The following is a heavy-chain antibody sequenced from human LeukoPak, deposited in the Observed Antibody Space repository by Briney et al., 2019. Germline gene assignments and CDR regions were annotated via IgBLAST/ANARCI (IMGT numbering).Heavy chain of an antibody. Sequence: GGSLRLSCAASGFTFSSYSMNWVRQAPGKGLEWVSAISGSGGSTYYADSVKGRFTISRDNSKNTLYLQMNSLRAEDTAVYYCACDQLPRDGYWGQGTLVTVSS. D-gene: IGHD2-2*01. V-gene: IGHV3-23*01. J-gene: IGHJ4*02. CDR3: ACDQLPRDGY. CDR2: ISGSGGST. CDR1: GFTFSSYS.